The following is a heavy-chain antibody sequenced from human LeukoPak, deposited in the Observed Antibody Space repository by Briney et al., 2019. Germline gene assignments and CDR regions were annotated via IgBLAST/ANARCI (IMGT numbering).Heavy chain of an antibody. Sequence: PGGSLRLSCAASGFTLSSYSMNWVRQAPGKGLEWVSSISSSSSYIYYADSVKGRFTISRDNAKNSLYLQMNSLRAEDTAVYYCARDGYYYDSSGYSKLDFDYWGQGTLVTVSS. CDR2: ISSSSSYI. J-gene: IGHJ4*02. CDR3: ARDGYYYDSSGYSKLDFDY. V-gene: IGHV3-21*01. D-gene: IGHD3-22*01. CDR1: GFTLSSYS.